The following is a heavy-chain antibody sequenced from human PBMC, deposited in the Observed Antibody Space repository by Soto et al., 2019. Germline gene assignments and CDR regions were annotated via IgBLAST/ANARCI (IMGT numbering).Heavy chain of an antibody. CDR2: IIPILAVA. Sequence: QVQLVQSGAEVKRPGYSVKVSCQTSGGTFRTYTINWVRQAPGPGLEWIGRIIPILAVANYAQKFQGRVTRTANKSTSTSPKELRSLRSADTAVYYCARSIQEAIGVAGPKDIWFDPWGQGTLVTVAS. J-gene: IGHJ5*02. D-gene: IGHD6-19*01. CDR1: GGTFRTYT. V-gene: IGHV1-69*02. CDR3: ARSIQEAIGVAGPKDIWFDP.